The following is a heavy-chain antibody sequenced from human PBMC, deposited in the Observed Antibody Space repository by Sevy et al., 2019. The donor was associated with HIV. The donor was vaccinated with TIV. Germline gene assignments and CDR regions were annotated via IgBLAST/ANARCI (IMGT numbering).Heavy chain of an antibody. CDR3: AICRGVGATTYLDY. D-gene: IGHD1-26*01. Sequence: GGSLRLSCAASGFTFSSYAMSWVRQAPGKGLEWVSAISGSGGSTYYADSVKGRFTISRDNSKNKLYLQMNSLRAEDTAVYYCAICRGVGATTYLDYWGQGTLVTVSS. V-gene: IGHV3-23*01. J-gene: IGHJ4*02. CDR1: GFTFSSYA. CDR2: ISGSGGST.